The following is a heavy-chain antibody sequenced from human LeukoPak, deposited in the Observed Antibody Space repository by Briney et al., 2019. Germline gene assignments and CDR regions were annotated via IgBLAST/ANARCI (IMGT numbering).Heavy chain of an antibody. J-gene: IGHJ4*02. CDR1: GYTFTDYY. CDR3: ARYCSGGSCLGSFDY. V-gene: IGHV1-2*02. CDR2: INPNSGGT. D-gene: IGHD2-15*01. Sequence: GASVKVSCKTSGYTFTDYYMHWVRQAPGQGLGWMGWINPNSGGTNYAQKFQGRVTMTRDTSITTAYMELSSLRSDDTAMYYCARYCSGGSCLGSFDYWGQGTLLTVSS.